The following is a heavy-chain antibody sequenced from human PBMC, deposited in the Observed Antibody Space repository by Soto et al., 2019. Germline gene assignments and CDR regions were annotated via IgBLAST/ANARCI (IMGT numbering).Heavy chain of an antibody. V-gene: IGHV4-31*03. CDR2: IYYSGST. D-gene: IGHD6-13*01. Sequence: QVQLQESGPGLVKPSQTLSLTCPVSGGSISSGGYYWSWIRQHPGKGLEWIGYIYYSGSTYYNPSLKSRVTISVDTSKNQFSLKLSSVTAADTAVYYCARSTAAGTWGWFDPWGQGTLVTVSS. J-gene: IGHJ5*02. CDR3: ARSTAAGTWGWFDP. CDR1: GGSISSGGYY.